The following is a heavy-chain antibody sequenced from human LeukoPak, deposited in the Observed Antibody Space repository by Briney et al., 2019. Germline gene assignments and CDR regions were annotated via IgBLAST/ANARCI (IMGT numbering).Heavy chain of an antibody. D-gene: IGHD3-10*01. J-gene: IGHJ5*01. CDR3: AKGTRSGTYYNCFDS. CDR1: GFSFDDHA. Sequence: GGSLRLSCAASGFSFDDHAMHWVRQAPGKGLEWVSLISGDGGSTHYADSVQGRFTISRDNSKNSLYLQVNSLRTEDTAMYYCAKGTRSGTYYNCFDSWGQGTLVTVSS. V-gene: IGHV3-43*02. CDR2: ISGDGGST.